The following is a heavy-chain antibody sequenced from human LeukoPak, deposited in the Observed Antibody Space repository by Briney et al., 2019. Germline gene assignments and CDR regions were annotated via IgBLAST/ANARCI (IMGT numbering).Heavy chain of an antibody. Sequence: SETLSLTCTVSGGSISSYYWSWIRQPAGKGLEWIGRIYTSGSTNYNPSLKSRVTMSVDTSKNQFSLELSSVTAADTAVYYCARDPSSGWSYNWFDPWGQGTLVTVSS. CDR1: GGSISSYY. CDR2: IYTSGST. D-gene: IGHD6-19*01. V-gene: IGHV4-4*07. CDR3: ARDPSSGWSYNWFDP. J-gene: IGHJ5*02.